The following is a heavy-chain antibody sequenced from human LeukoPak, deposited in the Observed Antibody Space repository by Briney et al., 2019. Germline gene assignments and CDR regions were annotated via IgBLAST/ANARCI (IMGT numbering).Heavy chain of an antibody. V-gene: IGHV1-18*01. Sequence: GASVKVSCKASGYTFTSYGISWVRQAPGQGLEWMGWISAYNGNTNYAQKLQGRVTMTTDTSTSTAYMELRSLRSDDTAVYYCARDYYDSSGYSPDLDYWGQGTLVIVSS. CDR2: ISAYNGNT. CDR3: ARDYYDSSGYSPDLDY. J-gene: IGHJ4*02. CDR1: GYTFTSYG. D-gene: IGHD3-22*01.